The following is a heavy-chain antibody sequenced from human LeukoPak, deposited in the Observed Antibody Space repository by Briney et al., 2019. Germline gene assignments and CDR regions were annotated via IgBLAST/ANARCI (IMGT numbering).Heavy chain of an antibody. Sequence: VASVKVSCKASGGTFSSYAISWVRQAPGQGLEWMGGITPIFGTANYAQKFQGRVTITADKSTSTAYMELSSLRSEDTAVYYCASGIGPVWRGDYWGQGTLVTVSS. V-gene: IGHV1-69*06. D-gene: IGHD1-14*01. CDR1: GGTFSSYA. CDR2: ITPIFGTA. J-gene: IGHJ4*02. CDR3: ASGIGPVWRGDY.